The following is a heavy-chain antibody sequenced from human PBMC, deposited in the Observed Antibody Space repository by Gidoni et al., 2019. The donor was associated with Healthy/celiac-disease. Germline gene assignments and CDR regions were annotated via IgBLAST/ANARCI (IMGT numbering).Heavy chain of an antibody. CDR1: GGSVSKGSDS. J-gene: IGHJ3*02. Sequence: QLQLQESGPGLVKPSETLSLTCTVSGGSVSKGSDSWSWIRQPPGKGLEWIGYIYYSGSTNYNPSLKSRVTISVDTSKNQFSLKLSSVTAADTAVYYCARDLYYYDSSGYWSAFDIWGQGTMVTVSS. CDR2: IYYSGST. CDR3: ARDLYYYDSSGYWSAFDI. D-gene: IGHD3-22*01. V-gene: IGHV4-61*01.